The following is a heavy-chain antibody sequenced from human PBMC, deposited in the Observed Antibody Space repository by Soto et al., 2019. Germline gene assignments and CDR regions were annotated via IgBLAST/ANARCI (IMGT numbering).Heavy chain of an antibody. CDR2: IYPGDSDT. CDR3: SRQPPQPAHPTDIVVETAGTTRGYYYAMDV. CDR1: GYNFISNW. Sequence: AGESLKISCKGSGYNFISNWIGWVRQMPGKGLEWMGSIYPGDSDTRYSPSFQGHVTISVDKSISTAYMQWGSLQASDTAMYYCSRQPPQPAHPTDIVVETAGTTRGYYYAMDVWGQGTTVTVSS. J-gene: IGHJ6*02. D-gene: IGHD2-2*01. V-gene: IGHV5-51*01.